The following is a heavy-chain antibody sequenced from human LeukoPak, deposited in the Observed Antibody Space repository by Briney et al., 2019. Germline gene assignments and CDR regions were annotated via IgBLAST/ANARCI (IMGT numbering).Heavy chain of an antibody. D-gene: IGHD3-10*01. J-gene: IGHJ5*02. Sequence: GASVKVSCKASGYTFTGYGISWVRQAPGQGLEWMGWISAYNGNTNYAQKLQGRVTMTTDTSTSTAYMELRSLRSDDTAVYYCARDLYGSGSYYLFDPWGQGTLVTVSS. V-gene: IGHV1-18*01. CDR3: ARDLYGSGSYYLFDP. CDR2: ISAYNGNT. CDR1: GYTFTGYG.